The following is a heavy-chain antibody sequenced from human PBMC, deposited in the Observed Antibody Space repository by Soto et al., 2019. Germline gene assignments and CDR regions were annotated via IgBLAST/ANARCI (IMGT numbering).Heavy chain of an antibody. V-gene: IGHV3-30-3*01. D-gene: IGHD6-13*01. Sequence: PGGSLRLSWAASGFTLSSYAMHWVRQAPGKGLEWVAVISYDGSNKYYADSVKGRFTISRDNSKNTLYLQMNSLRAEDTAVYYCARDDKDSGSWTGGMEVWGQGTTVTVSS. CDR2: ISYDGSNK. J-gene: IGHJ6*02. CDR1: GFTLSSYA. CDR3: ARDDKDSGSWTGGMEV.